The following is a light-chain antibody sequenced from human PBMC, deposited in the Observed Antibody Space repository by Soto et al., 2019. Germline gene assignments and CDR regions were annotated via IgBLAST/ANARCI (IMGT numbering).Light chain of an antibody. CDR2: HAS. Sequence: DIQMTQSPSTLPASVGDRVTITCRASQSIDRWLAWYQQKPGKAPKILIYHASSLETGVPSRFSGSGSGTEFILTINGLQPDDFATYFCQQFKSGTWTFGQGTKVDIK. CDR1: QSIDRW. V-gene: IGKV1-5*01. J-gene: IGKJ1*01. CDR3: QQFKSGTWT.